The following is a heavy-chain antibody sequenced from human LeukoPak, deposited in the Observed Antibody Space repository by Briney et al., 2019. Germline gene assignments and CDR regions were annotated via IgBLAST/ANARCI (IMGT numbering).Heavy chain of an antibody. Sequence: GGSLRLSCAASGFTFSSYAVSWVRQAPGKGLEWVSSISGSGGSTYSADSVKGRFTISRDNSKNTLYLQMNSLRAEDTALYYCAKDRSCTNDICHGDFDYWGQGTLVTVYS. J-gene: IGHJ4*02. CDR3: AKDRSCTNDICHGDFDY. V-gene: IGHV3-23*01. D-gene: IGHD2-8*01. CDR1: GFTFSSYA. CDR2: ISGSGGST.